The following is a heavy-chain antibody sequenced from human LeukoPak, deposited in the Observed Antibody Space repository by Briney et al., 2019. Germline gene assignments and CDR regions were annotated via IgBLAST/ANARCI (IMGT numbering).Heavy chain of an antibody. V-gene: IGHV3-30*02. CDR3: AKGPYYYDSYGSRGDY. CDR1: GFTFRSYH. CDR2: IRYDGSKE. Sequence: GGSLRLSCVASGFTFRSYHMHWVRQAPGKGLEWVAFIRYDGSKEDYADSVKGRFTISRDNSKNTLYLQLNSLGLEDTALYYCAKGPYYYDSYGSRGDYWGQGILVTVSS. J-gene: IGHJ4*02. D-gene: IGHD3-22*01.